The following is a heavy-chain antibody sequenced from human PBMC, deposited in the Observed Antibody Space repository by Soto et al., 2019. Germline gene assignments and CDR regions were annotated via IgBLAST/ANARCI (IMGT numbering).Heavy chain of an antibody. J-gene: IGHJ4*02. CDR1: NDSRRSGTYY. V-gene: IGHV4-39*01. CDR3: ATGRSDSGWYEELF. D-gene: IGHD6-19*01. CDR2: LSYLGTT. Sequence: PSETMSLTCTVSNDSRRSGTYYRPWIRHPPGRGLEWMGSLSYLGTTDYNPSLKSRVTISKDASKNQFSLKLTSVTVADTAVYYCATGRSDSGWYEELFWGRGTLVTVSS.